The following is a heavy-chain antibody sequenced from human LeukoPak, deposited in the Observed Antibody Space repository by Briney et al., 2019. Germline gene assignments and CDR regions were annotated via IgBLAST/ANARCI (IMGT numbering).Heavy chain of an antibody. CDR3: ALCGLRDRGVYYYGMDV. V-gene: IGHV4-39*01. Sequence: SEILSLTCTVSGGSISSSSYYWGWIRQPPGKGLDWIGSIYYSGSTYYNPSLKSRVTISVDTSKNQFSLKLSSVTAADTAVYYCALCGLRDRGVYYYGMDVWGQGTTVTVSS. CDR2: IYYSGST. D-gene: IGHD5-12*01. CDR1: GGSISSSSYY. J-gene: IGHJ6*02.